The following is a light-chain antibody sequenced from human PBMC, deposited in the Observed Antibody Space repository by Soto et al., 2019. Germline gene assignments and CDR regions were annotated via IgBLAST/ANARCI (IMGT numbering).Light chain of an antibody. Sequence: QSALTQPAAESGPPGQSITISCTGTSSDIGRYNYVSWYQQHPGKAPKLMISEVSRRPSGVPERFSGSKSGNTASLTVSGLQADDEAHYYCSSYAGSNNFVFGTGTKVTVL. CDR1: SSDIGRYNY. J-gene: IGLJ1*01. CDR2: EVS. CDR3: SSYAGSNNFV. V-gene: IGLV2-8*01.